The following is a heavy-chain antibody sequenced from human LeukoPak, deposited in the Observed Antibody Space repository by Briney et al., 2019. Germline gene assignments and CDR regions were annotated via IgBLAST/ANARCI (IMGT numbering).Heavy chain of an antibody. CDR1: GYTFTGYY. J-gene: IGHJ4*02. CDR2: ISAYNGNT. V-gene: IGHV1-18*04. CDR3: ARAGAVGATRIDY. Sequence: ASVKVSCKASGYTFTGYYMHWVRQAPGQGLEWMGWISAYNGNTNYAQKLQGRVTMTTDTSTSTAYMELRSLRSDDTAVYYCARAGAVGATRIDYWGQGTLVAVSS. D-gene: IGHD1-26*01.